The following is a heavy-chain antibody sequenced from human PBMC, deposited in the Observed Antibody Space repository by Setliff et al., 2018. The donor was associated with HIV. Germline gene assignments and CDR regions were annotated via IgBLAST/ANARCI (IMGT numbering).Heavy chain of an antibody. J-gene: IGHJ4*02. Sequence: PSETLSLTCAVYGGSFSGYYWSWIRQPPGKGLEWIGEINHSGSTNYNPSLKSRVTISVGTSKNQFSLKLSSVTAADTAVYYCARHTVNTFGGVILDWGQGTLVTVSS. D-gene: IGHD3-16*02. CDR2: INHSGST. CDR3: ARHTVNTFGGVILD. V-gene: IGHV4-34*01. CDR1: GGSFSGYY.